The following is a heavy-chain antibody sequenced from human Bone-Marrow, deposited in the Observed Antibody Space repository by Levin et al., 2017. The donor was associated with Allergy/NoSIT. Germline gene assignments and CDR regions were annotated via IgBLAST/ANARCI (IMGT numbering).Heavy chain of an antibody. CDR2: IIPILGIA. D-gene: IGHD4-17*01. CDR1: GGTFSSYA. CDR3: ARDLTVTTGFDY. V-gene: IGHV1-69*04. Sequence: SVKVSCKASGGTFSSYAISWVRQAPGQGLEWMGRIIPILGIANYAQKFQGRVTITADKSTSTAYMELSSLRSEDTAVYYCARDLTVTTGFDYWGQGTLVTVSS. J-gene: IGHJ4*02.